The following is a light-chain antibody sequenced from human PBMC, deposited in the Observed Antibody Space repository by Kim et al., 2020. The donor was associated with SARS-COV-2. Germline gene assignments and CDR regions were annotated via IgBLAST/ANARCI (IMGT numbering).Light chain of an antibody. CDR2: GAS. CDR3: QQYTTYPRT. Sequence: ASVGNRVPITCRASQDIRIFLAWFQQKPGKAPKSLIHGASTLQSGVPSSFSGSGSGTDFALTISSLQPEDFGTYYCQQYTTYPRTFGPGTKVDIK. J-gene: IGKJ1*01. CDR1: QDIRIF. V-gene: IGKV1-16*01.